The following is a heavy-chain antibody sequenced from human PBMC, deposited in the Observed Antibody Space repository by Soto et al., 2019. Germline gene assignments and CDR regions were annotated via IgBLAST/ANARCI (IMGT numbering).Heavy chain of an antibody. CDR2: IYWDDDK. Sequence: SGPTLVNPTQTLTLTCTFSGFSLSTSGVGVGWIRQPPGKALEWLALIYWDDDKRYSPSLKSRLTITKDTSKNQVVLTMTNMDPVDTATYYCAHSPDKVQQLVTPSYYFDYWGQGTLVTVSS. CDR3: AHSPDKVQQLVTPSYYFDY. V-gene: IGHV2-5*02. D-gene: IGHD6-13*01. J-gene: IGHJ4*02. CDR1: GFSLSTSGVG.